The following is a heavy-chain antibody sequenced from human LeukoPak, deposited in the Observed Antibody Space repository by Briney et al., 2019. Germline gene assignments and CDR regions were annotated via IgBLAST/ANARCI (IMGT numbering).Heavy chain of an antibody. CDR1: GFTFSSYW. V-gene: IGHV3-74*01. J-gene: IGHJ4*02. CDR3: ASSYGGNTNFDY. D-gene: IGHD4-23*01. CDR2: INSDGSST. Sequence: GGSLRLSCAASGFTFSSYWMHWVRQAPGKGLVWVSRINSDGSSTTYADSVKGRFTMSRDNAKNTLYLQMNSLRAEDTAVYHCASSYGGNTNFDYWGQGTLVTVSS.